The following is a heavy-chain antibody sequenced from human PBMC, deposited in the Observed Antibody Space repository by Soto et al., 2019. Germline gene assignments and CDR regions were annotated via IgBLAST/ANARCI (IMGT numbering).Heavy chain of an antibody. CDR1: GGTFSAYA. D-gene: IGHD3-16*02. CDR3: ARTNPTXYYDYVWGDYRREGMDV. J-gene: IGHJ6*02. Sequence: SVKVSCKVSGGTFSAYAISWVRQAPGQGLEWMGGILPLSGTSNYTQRFQGRVTITADKSTSTAYMELSSLRSDDTAVYYCARTNPTXYYDYVWGDYRREGMDVWGQGTTVTVSS. V-gene: IGHV1-69*06. CDR2: ILPLSGTS.